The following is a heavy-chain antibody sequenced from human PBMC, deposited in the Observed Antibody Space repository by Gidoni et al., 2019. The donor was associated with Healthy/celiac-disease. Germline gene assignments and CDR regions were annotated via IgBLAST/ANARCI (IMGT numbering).Heavy chain of an antibody. V-gene: IGHV3-30-3*01. D-gene: IGHD6-19*01. CDR1: GLTFSSYA. CDR3: ARDSSGWYVLDY. J-gene: IGHJ4*02. Sequence: QVQLVESGGGVVQPGRSLSLSCAASGLTFSSYAMHWVRQAPGKGLEWVAVISYDGSNKYYADSVKGRFTISRDNSKNTLYLQMNSLRAEDTAVYYYARDSSGWYVLDYWGQGTLVTVSS. CDR2: ISYDGSNK.